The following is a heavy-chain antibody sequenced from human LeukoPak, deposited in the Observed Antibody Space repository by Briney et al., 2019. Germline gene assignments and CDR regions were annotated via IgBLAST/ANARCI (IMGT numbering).Heavy chain of an antibody. Sequence: GGSLRLSCAASGSTFSSYGMHWARQAPGKGLVWVEIISYDGSNKFCADSVKGRFTISRDNSKNTLYLQLISLRAEDAAVYYCAKDRGSSWTGFFDYWGQGTLVTVSS. CDR1: GSTFSSYG. D-gene: IGHD6-13*01. J-gene: IGHJ4*02. CDR2: ISYDGSNK. V-gene: IGHV3-30*18. CDR3: AKDRGSSWTGFFDY.